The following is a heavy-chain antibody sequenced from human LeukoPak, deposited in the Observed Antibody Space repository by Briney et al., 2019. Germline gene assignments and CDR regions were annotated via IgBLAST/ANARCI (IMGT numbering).Heavy chain of an antibody. CDR2: INHSGRT. CDR3: ARQTTVTTLPAIFDY. D-gene: IGHD4-17*01. V-gene: IGHV4-34*01. CDR1: GGSFSGYY. Sequence: PSETLSLTCAVYGGSFSGYYWSWIRQPPGKGLEWIGEINHSGRTNYTPSLNSRVTISVDTSKNQFSLKLSSVTAADTAVYYCARQTTVTTLPAIFDYWGQETLVTVSS. J-gene: IGHJ4*02.